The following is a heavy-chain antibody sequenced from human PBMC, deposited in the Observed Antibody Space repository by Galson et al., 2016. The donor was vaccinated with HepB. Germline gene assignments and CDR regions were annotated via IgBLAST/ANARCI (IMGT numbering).Heavy chain of an antibody. J-gene: IGHJ6*02. CDR3: ARIRAPAADNYYYDMDV. D-gene: IGHD6-13*01. V-gene: IGHV4-4*01. CDR2: IGPRGNT. Sequence: PGKGLEWIGEIGPRGNTNYNPALQSRVTVSLDKSKNQFSLNLTSMTAADTGVFFCARIRAPAADNYYYDMDVWGQGTTVTVSS.